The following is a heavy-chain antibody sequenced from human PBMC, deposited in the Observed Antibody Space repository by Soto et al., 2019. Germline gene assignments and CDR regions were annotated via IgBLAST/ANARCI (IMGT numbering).Heavy chain of an antibody. J-gene: IGHJ4*02. CDR3: ARVVVVVAAEFDY. V-gene: IGHV4-31*03. D-gene: IGHD2-15*01. CDR2: IYYSGST. CDR1: GGSISSGGYY. Sequence: SETLSLTCTVSGGSISSGGYYWSWIRQHPGKGLEWIGYIYYSGSTYYNPSLKSRVTISVDTSKNQFSLKLSSVTAADTAVYYCARVVVVVAAEFDYWGQGTLVTVSS.